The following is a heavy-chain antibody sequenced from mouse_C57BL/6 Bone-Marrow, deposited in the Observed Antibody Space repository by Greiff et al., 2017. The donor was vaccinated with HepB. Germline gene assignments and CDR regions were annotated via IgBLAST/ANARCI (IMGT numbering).Heavy chain of an antibody. CDR1: GFSLTSYA. V-gene: IGHV2-9-1*01. D-gene: IGHD2-4*01. CDR3: ARNSPSTMITHWYFDV. CDR2: IWTGGGT. J-gene: IGHJ1*03. Sequence: QFQLQQSGPGLVAPSQSLSITCTVSGFSLTSYAISWVRQPPGKGLEWLGVIWTGGGTNYNSALKSRLSISKDNSKSQVFLKMNSLQTDDTARYYCARNSPSTMITHWYFDVWGTGTTVTVSS.